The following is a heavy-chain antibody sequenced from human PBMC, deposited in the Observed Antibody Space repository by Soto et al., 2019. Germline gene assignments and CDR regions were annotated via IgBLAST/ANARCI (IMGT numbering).Heavy chain of an antibody. CDR1: GFTVSSNY. Sequence: EVQLVESGGGLVQPGGSLRLSCAASGFTVSSNYMSRVRQAPGKGLEWVSVIYSGGSTYYADSVKGRFTISRDNSKNTLYLQMNSLSAEDTAVYYCARDAGYCSSTSCSPDYYYYGMDVWGQGTTVTVSS. D-gene: IGHD2-2*01. J-gene: IGHJ6*02. V-gene: IGHV3-66*01. CDR3: ARDAGYCSSTSCSPDYYYYGMDV. CDR2: IYSGGST.